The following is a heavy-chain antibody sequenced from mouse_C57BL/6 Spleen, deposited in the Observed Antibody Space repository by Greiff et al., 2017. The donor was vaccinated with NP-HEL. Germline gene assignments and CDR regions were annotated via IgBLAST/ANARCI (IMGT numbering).Heavy chain of an antibody. CDR2: INPNNGGT. D-gene: IGHD1-1*01. V-gene: IGHV1-22*01. CDR3: AVYYYGSFDY. Sequence: VQLQQSGPELVKPGASVKMSCKASGYTFTDYNMHWVKQSHGKSLEWIGYINPNNGGTSYNQKFKGKATLTVNKSSSTAYMELRSLTSEDSAVYYCAVYYYGSFDYWGQGTTLTVSS. J-gene: IGHJ2*01. CDR1: GYTFTDYN.